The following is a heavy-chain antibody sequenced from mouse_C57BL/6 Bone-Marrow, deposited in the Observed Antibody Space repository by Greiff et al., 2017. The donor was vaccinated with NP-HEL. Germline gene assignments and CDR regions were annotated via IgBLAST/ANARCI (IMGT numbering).Heavy chain of an antibody. D-gene: IGHD2-3*01. Sequence: QVQLQQSGAELARPGASVKLSCKASGYTFTSYGISWVKQRTGQGLEWIGEIYPRSGNTYYNEKFKGKATLTADKSSSTAYMERRSLTSEDSAVYFCARLRWFWYFDVWGTGTTVTVSS. J-gene: IGHJ1*03. V-gene: IGHV1-81*01. CDR1: GYTFTSYG. CDR3: ARLRWFWYFDV. CDR2: IYPRSGNT.